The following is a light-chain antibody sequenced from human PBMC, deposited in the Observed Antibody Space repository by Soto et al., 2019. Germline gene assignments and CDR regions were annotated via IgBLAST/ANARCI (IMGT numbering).Light chain of an antibody. CDR1: SSDVGGYNS. CDR3: QSYDSSLSVLYV. J-gene: IGLJ1*01. CDR2: DVG. V-gene: IGLV2-14*03. Sequence: QSALTQPASVSGSPGESITISCTGTSSDVGGYNSVSWYQHHPGKAPKLILYDVGDRPSGVSYRFSGSKSGTSASLAITGLQAEDEADYYCQSYDSSLSVLYVFGTGTRSPS.